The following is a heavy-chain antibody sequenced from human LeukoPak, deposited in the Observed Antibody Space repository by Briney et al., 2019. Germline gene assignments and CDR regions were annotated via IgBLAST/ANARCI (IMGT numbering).Heavy chain of an antibody. J-gene: IGHJ4*02. D-gene: IGHD6-19*01. CDR1: GGSISRYS. CDR3: ARDVAALDY. V-gene: IGHV4-4*07. Sequence: SETLSLTCTVSGGSISRYSWSWVRQSAGKGLEWIGRIYASGSTNYNPSLKSRVTVSIDTSKNQFSLRLSSVTAADTAIYYSARDVAALDYWGQGTLVTVSS. CDR2: IYASGST.